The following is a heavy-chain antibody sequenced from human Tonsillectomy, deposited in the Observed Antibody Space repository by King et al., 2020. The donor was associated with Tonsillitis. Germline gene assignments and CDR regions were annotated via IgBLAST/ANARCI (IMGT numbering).Heavy chain of an antibody. Sequence: VQLVESGGGVVQPGRSLRLSCAASGFTLSSYAMHWVRQAPGKGLEWVAVISYDGGNKYSADSVKGRFIISRDNFKNTLYLQMNSLRAEDTAVYYCAGGNAIAYPLGYWGQGTLVTVSS. D-gene: IGHD3-16*01. V-gene: IGHV3-30-3*01. CDR1: GFTLSSYA. J-gene: IGHJ4*02. CDR3: AGGNAIAYPLGY. CDR2: ISYDGGNK.